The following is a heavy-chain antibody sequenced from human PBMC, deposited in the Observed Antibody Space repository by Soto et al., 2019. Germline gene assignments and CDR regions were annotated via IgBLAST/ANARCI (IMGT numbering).Heavy chain of an antibody. Sequence: SETLSLTCTVSGGSISSGDYYWSWIRQPPGKGLEWIGYIYYSGSTYYNPSLKSRVTISVDTSKNQFSLKLSSVTAADTAVYYCAREGIAARGLDYWGQGTLVTVSS. V-gene: IGHV4-30-4*01. D-gene: IGHD6-6*01. CDR1: GGSISSGDYY. CDR2: IYYSGST. J-gene: IGHJ4*02. CDR3: AREGIAARGLDY.